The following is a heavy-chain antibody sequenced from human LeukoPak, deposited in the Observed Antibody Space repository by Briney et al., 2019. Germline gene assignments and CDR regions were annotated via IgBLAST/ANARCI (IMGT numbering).Heavy chain of an antibody. V-gene: IGHV3-23*01. Sequence: GGSLRLSCAASGFTFSSYGMHWVRQAPGKGLEWVSSISDSGGNTFYADSLKGRFTISRDNSKNTLYLQMNSLRAEDTAVYYCATIAAYYYDSSGYYYATWGQGTLVTVSS. CDR2: ISDSGGNT. CDR3: ATIAAYYYDSSGYYYAT. D-gene: IGHD3-22*01. J-gene: IGHJ5*02. CDR1: GFTFSSYG.